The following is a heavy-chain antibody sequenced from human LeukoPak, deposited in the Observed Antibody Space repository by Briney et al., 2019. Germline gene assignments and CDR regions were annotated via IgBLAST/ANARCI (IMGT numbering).Heavy chain of an antibody. CDR2: INPNSGGT. CDR1: GYTFTGYY. D-gene: IGHD6-13*01. V-gene: IGHV1-2*02. J-gene: IGHJ4*02. CDR3: ARSSIIAAAGPYYFDY. Sequence: ASVKVSCKAPGYTFTGYYMHWVRQAPRERLEWMGWINPNSGGTNYAQKFQGRVTMTRDTSISTAYMELSSLRSEDTAVYYCARSSIIAAAGPYYFDYWGQGTLVTVSS.